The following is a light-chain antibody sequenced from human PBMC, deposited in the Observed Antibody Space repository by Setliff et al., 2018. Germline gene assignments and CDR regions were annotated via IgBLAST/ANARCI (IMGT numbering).Light chain of an antibody. J-gene: IGLJ1*01. V-gene: IGLV2-11*01. CDR2: DVT. CDR3: CSYAGSPYV. Sequence: QSVLTQPRSVSGSPGQSVTISCTGTSGDVGGYNYVSWYQQHPGKAPKLMISDVTQRPSGVPDRFSGSKSGNTASPTISGLQAEDEADYYCCSYAGSPYVFGTGTKVTVL. CDR1: SGDVGGYNY.